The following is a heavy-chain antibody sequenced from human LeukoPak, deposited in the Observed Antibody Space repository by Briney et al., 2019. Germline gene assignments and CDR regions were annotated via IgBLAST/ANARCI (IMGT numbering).Heavy chain of an antibody. CDR2: IYYSGST. Sequence: ASETLSLTCTVSGGSISSSSYYWGWIRQPPGKGLEWIGSIYYSGSTYYNPSLKSRVTMSVDTSKNQFSLKLSSVTAADTAVYYCARDGPQPYYDFWSGYYTRLGYFDYWGQGTLVTVSS. D-gene: IGHD3-3*01. V-gene: IGHV4-39*07. CDR1: GGSISSSSYY. J-gene: IGHJ4*02. CDR3: ARDGPQPYYDFWSGYYTRLGYFDY.